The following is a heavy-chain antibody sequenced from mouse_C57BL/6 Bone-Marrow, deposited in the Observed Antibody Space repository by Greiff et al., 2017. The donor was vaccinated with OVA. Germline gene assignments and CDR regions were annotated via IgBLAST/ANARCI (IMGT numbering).Heavy chain of an antibody. CDR3: ARKGQGRSY. V-gene: IGHV1-55*01. CDR1: GYTFTSYW. CDR2: IYPGSGST. D-gene: IGHD3-3*01. J-gene: IGHJ2*01. Sequence: QVQLQQPGAELVKPGASVKMSCKASGYTFTSYWITWVKQRPGQGLAWIGDIYPGSGSTNYNEKFKSKATLTVDTSSSTAYMQLSSLPSEDSAVYYCARKGQGRSYWGQGTTLTVSS.